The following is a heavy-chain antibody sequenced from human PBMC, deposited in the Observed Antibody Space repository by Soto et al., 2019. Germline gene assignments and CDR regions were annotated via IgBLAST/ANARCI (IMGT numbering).Heavy chain of an antibody. V-gene: IGHV3-15*07. CDR3: TTMAAPPPPP. CDR2: IKSGSSVGAT. D-gene: IGHD6-25*01. CDR1: GFVFNGAW. J-gene: IGHJ5*02. Sequence: PGGSLRLPCVASGFVFNGAWMNWVRQAPGTGLEWVGRIKSGSSVGATDYAAPVRGRFTISRDDSKNTVYLQMSSLKPADLAVYYCTTMAAPPPPPWGQGTLVTVSS.